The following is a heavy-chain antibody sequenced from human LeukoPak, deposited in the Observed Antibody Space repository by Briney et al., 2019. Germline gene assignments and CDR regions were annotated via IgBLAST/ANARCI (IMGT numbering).Heavy chain of an antibody. D-gene: IGHD2-15*01. CDR1: GGTVSSYA. CDR2: IIAILCIA. Sequence: SSVKVSCKASGGTVSSYAISWVRQAPGQGLEWIGSIIAILCIANYAQKFQGRITITADQSTSTAYMELSSLRSEDTAVYYCAQLPTYCSGGSCDVRYYYYGMDVCGQGTTVTVSS. V-gene: IGHV1-69*04. CDR3: AQLPTYCSGGSCDVRYYYYGMDV. J-gene: IGHJ6*02.